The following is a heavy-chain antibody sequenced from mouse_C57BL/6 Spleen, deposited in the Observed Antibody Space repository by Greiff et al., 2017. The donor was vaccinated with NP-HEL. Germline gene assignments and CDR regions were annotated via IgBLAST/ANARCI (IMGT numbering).Heavy chain of an antibody. J-gene: IGHJ2*01. CDR1: GYTFTSYW. CDR2: IDPSDSET. V-gene: IGHV1-52*01. D-gene: IGHD3-2*02. Sequence: QVQLQQPGAELVRPGSSVKLSCKASGYTFTSYWMHWVKQRPIQGLEWIGNIDPSDSETHYNQKFKDKATLTVDKSSSTAYMQLSSLTSEDSAVYYCARGGSSGYDYWGQGTTLTVSS. CDR3: ARGGSSGYDY.